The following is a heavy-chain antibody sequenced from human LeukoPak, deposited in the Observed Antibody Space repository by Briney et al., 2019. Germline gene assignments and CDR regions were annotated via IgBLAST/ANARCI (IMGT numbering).Heavy chain of an antibody. CDR1: GFTFSSYS. Sequence: GGSLRLSCAASGFTFSSYSMNWVRQAPGKGLEWVSSISSSSSYIYYADSVKGRFTISRDNAKNSLYLQMNSMRAKDTAVYYCATERITMVRGVTDVDYWGQGTLVTVSS. CDR2: ISSSSSYI. CDR3: ATERITMVRGVTDVDY. D-gene: IGHD3-10*01. V-gene: IGHV3-21*01. J-gene: IGHJ4*02.